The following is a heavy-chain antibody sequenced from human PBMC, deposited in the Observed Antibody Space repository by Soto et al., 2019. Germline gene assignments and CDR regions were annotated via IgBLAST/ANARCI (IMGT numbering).Heavy chain of an antibody. J-gene: IGHJ2*01. CDR1: GFTLTSYG. CDR3: ARVEVSGYWYFDL. D-gene: IGHD1-1*01. Sequence: APVKVSGKASGFTLTSYGVSWVRQATVQGLEWMGWISAYNGNTNYAQKLQGRVTMTTDTSTSIAYMELRSLRSDDAAVYYCARVEVSGYWYFDLWGRGTLVSVSS. CDR2: ISAYNGNT. V-gene: IGHV1-18*01.